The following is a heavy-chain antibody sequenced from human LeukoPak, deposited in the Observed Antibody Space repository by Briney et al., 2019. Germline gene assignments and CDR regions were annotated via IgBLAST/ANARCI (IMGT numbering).Heavy chain of an antibody. CDR2: IIPILGIA. J-gene: IGHJ4*02. D-gene: IGHD6-13*01. Sequence: ASVKVSCKASGGTFSSYAISWVRQAPGQGLEWMGRIIPILGIANYAQKFQGRVTITADKSTSTAYMELSSLRSEDTAVYYCARDSSSWYRGDFGYWGQGTLVTVSS. CDR3: ARDSSSWYRGDFGY. CDR1: GGTFSSYA. V-gene: IGHV1-69*04.